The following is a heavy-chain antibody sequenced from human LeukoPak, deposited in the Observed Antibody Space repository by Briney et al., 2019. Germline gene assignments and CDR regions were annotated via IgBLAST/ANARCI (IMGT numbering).Heavy chain of an antibody. J-gene: IGHJ6*03. CDR2: IYTSGST. CDR3: ARASVGAIDSYYYYYMDV. Sequence: SETLSLTCTVSGGSISSYYWSWIRQPAGKGLEWIGRIYTSGSTNYNPSLKSRVTMSVDTSKNQFSLKLSSVTAADTAVYYCARASVGAIDSYYYYYMDVWGKGTTVTVSS. V-gene: IGHV4-4*07. D-gene: IGHD1-26*01. CDR1: GGSISSYY.